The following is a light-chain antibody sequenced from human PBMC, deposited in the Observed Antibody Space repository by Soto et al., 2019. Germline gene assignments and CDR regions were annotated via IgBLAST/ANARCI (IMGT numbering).Light chain of an antibody. Sequence: QSVLTQPASVSGSPGQSITISCTGTSSVVGGYNFVSWYQQHPGKAPKLLIYDVSDRPSGVSNRFSGSKSGNTASLTISGLQAEDEADYYCSSYTISSTYVFGTGTKVTVL. V-gene: IGLV2-14*01. J-gene: IGLJ1*01. CDR2: DVS. CDR3: SSYTISSTYV. CDR1: SSVVGGYNF.